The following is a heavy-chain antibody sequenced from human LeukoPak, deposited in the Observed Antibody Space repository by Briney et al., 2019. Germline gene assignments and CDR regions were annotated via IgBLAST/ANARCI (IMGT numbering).Heavy chain of an antibody. CDR2: ISRSSSYI. D-gene: IGHD4-17*01. V-gene: IGHV3-21*01. J-gene: IGHJ6*04. Sequence: GGSLRLSCAASGFTFSSYSMNWVRQAPGKGVEGVACISRSSSYIYYADSVKGRFTIHRDNAKNSLFLQMNSLRDDDTAVYYCASGDYVSSVDVWGKGTTVTVSS. CDR1: GFTFSSYS. CDR3: ASGDYVSSVDV.